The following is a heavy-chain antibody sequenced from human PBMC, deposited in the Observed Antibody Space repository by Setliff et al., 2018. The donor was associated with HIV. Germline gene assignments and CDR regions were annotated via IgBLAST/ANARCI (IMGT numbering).Heavy chain of an antibody. Sequence: ASVKVSCKASGYTFTSYAMHWVRQAPGQRLEWMGWINAGNGNTRYSQTFQGRVTITRDTSASTAYMELSSLRSEDTAVYYCARGEGSGWDTVEENYYNLDVWGPGTTVTVSS. CDR2: INAGNGNT. V-gene: IGHV1-3*01. D-gene: IGHD6-19*01. CDR3: ARGEGSGWDTVEENYYNLDV. J-gene: IGHJ6*02. CDR1: GYTFTSYA.